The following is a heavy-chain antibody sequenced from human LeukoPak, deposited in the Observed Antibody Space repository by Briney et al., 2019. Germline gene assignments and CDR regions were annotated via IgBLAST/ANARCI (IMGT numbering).Heavy chain of an antibody. D-gene: IGHD1-26*01. Sequence: GGSLRLSCAASGSTFSSYWMSWVRQAPGKGLEWVANIKQDGSEKYYVDSVKGRFTISRDNAKNSLYLQMNSLRAEDTAVYYCARDSTYSGSYGLFDYWGQGTLVTVSS. J-gene: IGHJ4*02. V-gene: IGHV3-7*01. CDR1: GSTFSSYW. CDR3: ARDSTYSGSYGLFDY. CDR2: IKQDGSEK.